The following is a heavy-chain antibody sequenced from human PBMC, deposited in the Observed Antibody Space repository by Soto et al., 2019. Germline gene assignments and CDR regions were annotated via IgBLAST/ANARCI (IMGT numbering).Heavy chain of an antibody. D-gene: IGHD6-19*01. Sequence: SDTLSLTCTVSGGSISSSSYYWGWIRQPPGKGLEWIGSIYYSGSTYYNPSLKSRVTISVDTSKNQFSLKLSSVTAADTAVYYCARTGYSSGWDLYNWFDPWGQGTLVTVSS. CDR3: ARTGYSSGWDLYNWFDP. J-gene: IGHJ5*02. V-gene: IGHV4-39*01. CDR1: GGSISSSSYY. CDR2: IYYSGST.